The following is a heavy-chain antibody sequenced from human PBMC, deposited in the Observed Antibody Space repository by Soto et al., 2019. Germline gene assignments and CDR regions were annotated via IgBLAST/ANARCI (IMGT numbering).Heavy chain of an antibody. CDR1: GFTFGSYD. CDR3: TKGTWLDI. J-gene: IGHJ3*02. CDR2: ISVSDPGT. D-gene: IGHD6-19*01. Sequence: EVQLLESGGGLEQPGGSLRLSCAASGFTFGSYDMSWVRQAPGKVLEWVSTISVSDPGTYYADSVKGRFTTSRDISKNTLFLQRDSLRAEDTALYYCTKGTWLDIWGQGTMVTVSS. V-gene: IGHV3-23*01.